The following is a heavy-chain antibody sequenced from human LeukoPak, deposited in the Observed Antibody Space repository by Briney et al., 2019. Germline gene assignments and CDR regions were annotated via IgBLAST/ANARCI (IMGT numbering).Heavy chain of an antibody. CDR2: INWNGGNT. CDR3: ARDESTQLYSSSWSAFSGGTGVPFDY. J-gene: IGHJ4*02. D-gene: IGHD6-13*01. Sequence: GGSLRLSCAASGFTFDDYGMSWVRQVPGQGLEWVSGINWNGGNTGYADSVKGRFTISRDNAKNSLYLQMNSLRAEDTAVYYCARDESTQLYSSSWSAFSGGTGVPFDYWGQGTLVTVSS. V-gene: IGHV3-20*04. CDR1: GFTFDDYG.